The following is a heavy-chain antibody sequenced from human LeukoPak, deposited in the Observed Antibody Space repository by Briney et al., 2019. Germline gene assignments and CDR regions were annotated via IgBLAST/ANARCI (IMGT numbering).Heavy chain of an antibody. CDR1: GGTSSSYA. J-gene: IGHJ3*02. CDR3: ARPLRSGYYYNAFDI. V-gene: IGHV1-69*05. D-gene: IGHD3-22*01. Sequence: SVKVSCKASGGTSSSYAISWVRQAPGQGLEWVGRIIPIFGTANYAQKFQGRVTITTDESTSTAYMELSSLRSEDTAVYYCARPLRSGYYYNAFDIWGQGTMVTVSS. CDR2: IIPIFGTA.